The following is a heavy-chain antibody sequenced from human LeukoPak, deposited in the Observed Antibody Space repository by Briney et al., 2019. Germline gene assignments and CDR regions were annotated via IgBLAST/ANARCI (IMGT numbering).Heavy chain of an antibody. J-gene: IGHJ4*02. CDR2: ISSSRRYI. Sequence: PGGSLRLSCAASGFTLSAYSINWVRQAPGKGLEWVSSISSSRRYIYYADSVKGRFTISRDNAKNSLYLQMNSLRAEDTAVYYCARDAGGSYSYLHWGQGTLVTVSS. CDR3: ARDAGGSYSYLH. D-gene: IGHD1-26*01. CDR1: GFTLSAYS. V-gene: IGHV3-21*01.